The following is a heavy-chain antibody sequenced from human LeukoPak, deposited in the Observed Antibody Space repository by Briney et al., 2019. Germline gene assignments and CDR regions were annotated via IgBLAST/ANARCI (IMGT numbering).Heavy chain of an antibody. CDR1: EITFSNYD. J-gene: IGHJ4*02. CDR3: AKPLIAVAGTLYFDY. D-gene: IGHD6-19*01. V-gene: IGHV3-23*01. CDR2: ISDSGGST. Sequence: HAGGSLRLSCEVSEITFSNYDMSWVRQAPGKGLEWVSTISDSGGSTYYADSVKGRFTISRDNSKNTLYLQMNSLRAEDTAVYYCAKPLIAVAGTLYFDYWGQGTLVTVSS.